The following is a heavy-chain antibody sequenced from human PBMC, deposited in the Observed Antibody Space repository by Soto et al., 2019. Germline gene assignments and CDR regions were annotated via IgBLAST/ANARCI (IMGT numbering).Heavy chain of an antibody. J-gene: IGHJ6*02. Sequence: PGGSLRLSCAASGFTFDDYAMHWFRQAPGKGLEWVSGISWNSGSIGYADSVKGRFTISRDNAKNSLYLQMNSLRAEDTALYYCAKDSRYYYGSGSSLDVWGQGTTVTVSS. CDR1: GFTFDDYA. CDR2: ISWNSGSI. D-gene: IGHD3-10*01. CDR3: AKDSRYYYGSGSSLDV. V-gene: IGHV3-9*01.